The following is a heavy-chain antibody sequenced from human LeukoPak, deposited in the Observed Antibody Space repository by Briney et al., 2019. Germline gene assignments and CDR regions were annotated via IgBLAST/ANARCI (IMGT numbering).Heavy chain of an antibody. V-gene: IGHV3-30-3*01. CDR2: ISYDGNTK. Sequence: GGSLRLSCVVSGSTFTRYSMHWVRQAPGKGLEWVAVISYDGNTKRYADSAKGRFTISRDNPKNTLFLQMDSLRPEDTGVYYCGRPLPPAPYYYNGIDVWGQGTTVTVSS. CDR3: GRPLPPAPYYYNGIDV. J-gene: IGHJ6*02. CDR1: GSTFTRYS.